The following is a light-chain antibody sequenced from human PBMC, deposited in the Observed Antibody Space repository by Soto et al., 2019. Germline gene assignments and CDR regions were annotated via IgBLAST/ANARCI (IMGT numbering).Light chain of an antibody. CDR3: QSYASSLSPV. J-gene: IGLJ2*01. CDR1: SSNIGAGYD. Sequence: QSLLTQPPSVSGAPGQRVTISCTGSSSNIGAGYDVHWYQQLPGTAPKLLIYGNSNRPSGVPDRFSGSKSGTSASLAITGLQAEDEADYYCQSYASSLSPVFGGGTKVTVL. CDR2: GNS. V-gene: IGLV1-40*01.